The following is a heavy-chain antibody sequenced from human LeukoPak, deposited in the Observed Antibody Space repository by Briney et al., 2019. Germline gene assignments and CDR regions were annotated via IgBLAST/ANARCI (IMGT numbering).Heavy chain of an antibody. Sequence: GRSLRLSCAASGFTFSSYAMHWVRQAPGKGLERVAVISYDGSNKYYADSVKGRFTISRDNSKNTLYLQMNSLRAEDTAVYYCARVTRRYSSGWYYFDYWGQGTLVTVSS. CDR3: ARVTRRYSSGWYYFDY. V-gene: IGHV3-30*04. J-gene: IGHJ4*02. CDR1: GFTFSSYA. CDR2: ISYDGSNK. D-gene: IGHD6-19*01.